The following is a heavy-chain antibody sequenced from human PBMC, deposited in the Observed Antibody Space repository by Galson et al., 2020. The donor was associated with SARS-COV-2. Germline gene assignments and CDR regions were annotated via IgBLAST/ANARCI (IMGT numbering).Heavy chain of an antibody. V-gene: IGHV1-2*02. CDR1: GYSFTGYY. J-gene: IGHJ6*02. Sequence: ASVKDSCKASGYSFTGYYIHWVRQAPGQGLEWMGWINPDTGGTNYAQSFQGRVTMTRDTSISTAYLELSSLRSDDTAVYHCAKNYDFWSGYHTDYYYAMDVWGQGTTVNVFS. D-gene: IGHD3-3*01. CDR2: INPDTGGT. CDR3: AKNYDFWSGYHTDYYYAMDV.